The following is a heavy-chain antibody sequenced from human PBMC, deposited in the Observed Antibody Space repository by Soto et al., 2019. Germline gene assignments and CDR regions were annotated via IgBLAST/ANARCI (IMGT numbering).Heavy chain of an antibody. CDR1: GDSVSSNSAG. Sequence: QTLSLPSAITGDSVSSNSAGCSLVRHSPSRGLEWLGRTYYRSKWYYEYAVSVRGRITINPDTSKNQYSLQLNSVTPEDTAVYFCARGEQYSGRIFDYWGQGTLVTVSS. CDR2: TYYRSKWYY. CDR3: ARGEQYSGRIFDY. V-gene: IGHV6-1*01. J-gene: IGHJ4*01. D-gene: IGHD1-26*01.